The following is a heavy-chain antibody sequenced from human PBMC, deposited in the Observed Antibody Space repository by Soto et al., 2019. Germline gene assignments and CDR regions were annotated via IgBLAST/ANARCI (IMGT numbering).Heavy chain of an antibody. CDR3: ARGIVGGSTRAFDL. J-gene: IGHJ3*01. D-gene: IGHD1-26*01. CDR1: GYTFTHHD. Sequence: QVQLVQSGAEVKKPGASVRISCTASGYTFTHHDVNWVRQAPGQGPEWMGWMNPNSGETGYAQTFQGSVKMTRDTSISPAYMEVSSLGSGDTAMYFCARGIVGGSTRAFDLWGQGTKVTVSS. CDR2: MNPNSGET. V-gene: IGHV1-8*01.